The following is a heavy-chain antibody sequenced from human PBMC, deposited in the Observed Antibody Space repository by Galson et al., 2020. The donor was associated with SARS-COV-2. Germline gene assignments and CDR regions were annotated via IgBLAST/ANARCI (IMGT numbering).Heavy chain of an antibody. CDR3: ARARDGYRGLDY. Sequence: TGGSLRLSCEASGFTFRSYAMHWVRQAPGKGLEWVAVISYDGSNKYYADSVKGRFTISRDNSKNTLYLQMNSLRAEDTAVYYCARARDGYRGLDYWGQGTLVTVSS. V-gene: IGHV3-30-3*01. D-gene: IGHD5-12*01. CDR1: GFTFRSYA. J-gene: IGHJ4*02. CDR2: ISYDGSNK.